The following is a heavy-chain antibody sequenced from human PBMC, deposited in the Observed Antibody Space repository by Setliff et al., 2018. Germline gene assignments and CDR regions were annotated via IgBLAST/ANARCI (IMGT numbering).Heavy chain of an antibody. J-gene: IGHJ4*02. V-gene: IGHV4-61*10. CDR3: ARGLHSGTYWGTRPLGLDY. CDR1: GASITSGGFY. CDR2: SVDGST. Sequence: SETLSLTCSVSGASITSGGFYWTWIRQPAGKELEWIGYSVDGSTNYNPSLKSRVTISVDTSKNQFTLKLTSVTAADSAAYYCARGLHSGTYWGTRPLGLDYWGQGTQVTVSS. D-gene: IGHD1-26*01.